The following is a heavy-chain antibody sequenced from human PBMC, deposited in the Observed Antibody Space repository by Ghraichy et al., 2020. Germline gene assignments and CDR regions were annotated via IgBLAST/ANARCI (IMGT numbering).Heavy chain of an antibody. J-gene: IGHJ4*02. CDR2: IQKDGSAK. CDR3: ARSSGWLSDY. V-gene: IGHV3-7*01. Sequence: GGSLRLSCAASGFTFSNYWMNWVRQAPGKGPEWVANIQKDGSAKYYVDSVKGRFSISRDNAKNSLFLQMNSLRGEDTAVYYCARSSGWLSDYWGQGALVTVSS. CDR1: GFTFSNYW. D-gene: IGHD6-19*01.